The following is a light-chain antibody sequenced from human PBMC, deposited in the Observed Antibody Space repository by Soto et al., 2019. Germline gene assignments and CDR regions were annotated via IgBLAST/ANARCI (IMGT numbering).Light chain of an antibody. CDR3: CSYAYTYYV. CDR1: SSDVGLYNY. V-gene: IGLV2-11*01. CDR2: DVN. Sequence: QSALTQPRSVSGSPGQSVTISCTGTSSDVGLYNYVSWYQQHPGKAPKLMIEDVNKRPSGVPDRFSGSKSGNTASLTISGLQAEDEADYYCCSYAYTYYVFGTGTKLTVL. J-gene: IGLJ1*01.